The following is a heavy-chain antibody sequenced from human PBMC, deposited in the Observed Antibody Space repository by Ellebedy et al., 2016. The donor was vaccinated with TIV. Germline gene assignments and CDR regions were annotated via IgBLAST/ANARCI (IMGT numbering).Heavy chain of an antibody. Sequence: MPSETLSLTCTVSGGSISSYYWSRFRQPAGRGLEWIGRIYSTGSTNYNPSLKSRVTMSVDRSKNQFPLKVNSVIAADTAMYYCARDRDREVSDVWGQGTTVTVSS. D-gene: IGHD5/OR15-5a*01. CDR3: ARDRDREVSDV. V-gene: IGHV4-4*07. CDR1: GGSISSYY. CDR2: IYSTGST. J-gene: IGHJ6*02.